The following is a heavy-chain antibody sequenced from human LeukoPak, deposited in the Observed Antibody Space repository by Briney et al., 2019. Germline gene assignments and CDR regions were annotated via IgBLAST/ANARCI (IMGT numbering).Heavy chain of an antibody. V-gene: IGHV3-23*01. CDR3: AKVSESNYDFLPGYYTPYYFDY. CDR2: ISGSGGST. J-gene: IGHJ4*02. D-gene: IGHD3-9*01. Sequence: PGGTLRLSCAASGFTFSSYGMSWVRQAPGKGLEWVSAISGSGGSTYYADSVKGRFTISRDNSKNTLYLQMNSLRAEDTAVYYCAKVSESNYDFLPGYYTPYYFDYWGQGTLVTVSS. CDR1: GFTFSSYG.